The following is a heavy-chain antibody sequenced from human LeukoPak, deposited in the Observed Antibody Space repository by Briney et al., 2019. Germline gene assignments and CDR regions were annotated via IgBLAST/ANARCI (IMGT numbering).Heavy chain of an antibody. CDR1: GFTFSSYA. Sequence: GGSLRLSCAASGFTFSSYAMHWVRQAPGKGLEWVAVISYDGSNKYYADSVKGRFTISRDNSKNTLYLQMNSLRAEDTAVYYCARTGGVCGQGTLVTVSS. D-gene: IGHD1-26*01. V-gene: IGHV3-30-3*01. CDR2: ISYDGSNK. CDR3: ARTGGV. J-gene: IGHJ4*02.